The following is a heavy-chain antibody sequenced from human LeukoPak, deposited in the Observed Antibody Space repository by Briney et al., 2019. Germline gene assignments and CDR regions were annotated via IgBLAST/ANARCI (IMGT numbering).Heavy chain of an antibody. CDR1: GYTFTNYG. CDR3: TRSASIGSYDAFDI. CDR2: TNADNGDT. J-gene: IGHJ3*02. D-gene: IGHD3-22*01. V-gene: IGHV1-3*01. Sequence: VSVTVSCMASGYTFTNYGVHWVRQDPGHRLGWMGWTNADNGDTKYSQKFRRRITISRDTSASTVYMELSSLRSEDTAVYYCTRSASIGSYDAFDIWGQGTLVTVSS.